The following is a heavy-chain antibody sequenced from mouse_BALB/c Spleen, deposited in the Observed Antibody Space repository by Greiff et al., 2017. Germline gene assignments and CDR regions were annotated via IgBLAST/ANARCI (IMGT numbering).Heavy chain of an antibody. V-gene: IGHV1-69*02. J-gene: IGHJ2*01. Sequence: QVQLQQPGAELVRPGASVKLSCKASGYTFTSYWINWVKQRPGQGLEWIGNIYPSDSYTNYNQKFKDKATLTVDKSSSTAYMQLSSPTSEDSAVYYCTRDRWFDYWGQGTTLTVSS. CDR1: GYTFTSYW. CDR3: TRDRWFDY. CDR2: IYPSDSYT. D-gene: IGHD2-14*01.